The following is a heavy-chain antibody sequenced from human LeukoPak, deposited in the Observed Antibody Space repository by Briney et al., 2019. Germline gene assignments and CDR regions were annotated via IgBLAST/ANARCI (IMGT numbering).Heavy chain of an antibody. J-gene: IGHJ3*02. V-gene: IGHV3-15*01. CDR2: IKNKLDGGTT. CDR3: TEMNDRDAFRI. CDR1: GFTFSNAW. Sequence: GGSLRLSCAASGFTFSNAWMSWVRQAPGKGLEWVGLIKNKLDGGTTECAAPVKGRFTISRDDSKDTLYLEMNSPKTEDTAMYYCTEMNDRDAFRIWGQGTMVTVSS. D-gene: IGHD5-24*01.